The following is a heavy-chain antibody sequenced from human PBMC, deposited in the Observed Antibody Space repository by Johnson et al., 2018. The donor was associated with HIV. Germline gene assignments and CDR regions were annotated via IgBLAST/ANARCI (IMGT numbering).Heavy chain of an antibody. J-gene: IGHJ3*02. Sequence: VQLVESGGGVVQPGRSLRLSCAASGFTFSSYAMHWVRQAPGKGLEWVSVMYSGGSTYYAASVKGRFTISRADSKDTLYLQMNSLKTEDTAIYSCTTDLASVGSGAFDIWGQGTMVTVSS. CDR3: TTDLASVGSGAFDI. CDR1: GFTFSSYA. V-gene: IGHV3-NL1*01. D-gene: IGHD6-13*01. CDR2: MYSGGST.